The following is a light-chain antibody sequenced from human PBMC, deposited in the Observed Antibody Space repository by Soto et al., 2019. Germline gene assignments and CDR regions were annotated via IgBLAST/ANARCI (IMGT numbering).Light chain of an antibody. CDR2: GAS. CDR1: QSVSSNY. V-gene: IGKV3-20*01. CDR3: QLYGNSPRYT. Sequence: VMTQAPATLSVSPGEIATLSCSASQSVSSNYLAWYQQKPGQAPRLLIHGASGRATGIPDRFSGSGSGTDFTLTISRLEAEDFAVYYCQLYGNSPRYTFGQGTKVDIK. J-gene: IGKJ2*01.